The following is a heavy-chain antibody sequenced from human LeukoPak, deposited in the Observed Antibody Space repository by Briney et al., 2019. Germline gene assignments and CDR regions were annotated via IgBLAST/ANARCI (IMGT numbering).Heavy chain of an antibody. V-gene: IGHV1-8*01. D-gene: IGHD2-21*01. CDR1: GYTFNNYD. J-gene: IGHJ3*01. CDR3: ARRTPRCGGTCYDAFDV. Sequence: ASVKVSCKASGYTFNNYDINWLRQATGQGLEWMGWMKPNTGKTGYAQNFQGRVTMTRDTSTGTAYMELRSLRSEDTAVYYCARRTPRCGGTCYDAFDVWGQGTMVTVSS. CDR2: MKPNTGKT.